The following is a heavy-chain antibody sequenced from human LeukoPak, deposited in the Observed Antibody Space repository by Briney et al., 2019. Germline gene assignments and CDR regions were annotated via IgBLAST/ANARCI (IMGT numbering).Heavy chain of an antibody. J-gene: IGHJ4*02. CDR3: ARDLRSYGFDY. V-gene: IGHV4-59*01. Sequence: SETLSLTCTVSGDSISSYYWSWIRQPPGKGLEWIGYIYYSGSTNYNPSLKSRVTISVDTSKNQFSLKLSSVTAADTAVYYCARDLRSYGFDYWGQGTLVTVSS. CDR2: IYYSGST. CDR1: GDSISSYY. D-gene: IGHD5-18*01.